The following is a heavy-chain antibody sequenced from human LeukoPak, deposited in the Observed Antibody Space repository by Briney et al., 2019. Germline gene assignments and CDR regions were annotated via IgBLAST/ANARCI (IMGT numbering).Heavy chain of an antibody. CDR2: ISSDSSTI. J-gene: IGHJ4*02. CDR1: GFTFSSYR. V-gene: IGHV3-48*04. Sequence: PGGSLRLSCAASGFTFSSYRMNWVRQAPGKGLEWVSYISSDSSTIYYADSLKGRFTISRDNAKNSLYLQMNSLRAEDTALYYCAKGYYYDSSGSDYFDYWGQGTLVTVSS. CDR3: AKGYYYDSSGSDYFDY. D-gene: IGHD3-22*01.